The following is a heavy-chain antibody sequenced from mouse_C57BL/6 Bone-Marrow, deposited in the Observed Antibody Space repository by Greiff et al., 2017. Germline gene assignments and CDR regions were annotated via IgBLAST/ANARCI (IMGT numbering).Heavy chain of an antibody. J-gene: IGHJ1*03. D-gene: IGHD1-1*01. Sequence: VQLQQSDAELVKPGASVKISCKVSGYTFTDHTIHWMKQRPEQGLEWIGYIYPRDGSTKYNEKFKGKATLTADKSSSTAYMQLNSLTSEDSAVYFCARPPYYGSRDWYFDVWGTGTTVTVSS. CDR2: IYPRDGST. CDR3: ARPPYYGSRDWYFDV. CDR1: GYTFTDHT. V-gene: IGHV1-78*01.